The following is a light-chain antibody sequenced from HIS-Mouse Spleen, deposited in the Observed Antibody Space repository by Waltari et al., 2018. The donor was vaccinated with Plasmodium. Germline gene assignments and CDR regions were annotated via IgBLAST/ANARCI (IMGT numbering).Light chain of an antibody. CDR1: KLGYKY. CDR3: QAWDSSTVV. Sequence: SYELTQPPSVSVSPGQTASITCSGDKLGYKYACWYQQKPGQSPVLVIYQDSKRPSGIPWRFSCANSWNTATLTISGTQAMDEADYYCQAWDSSTVVFGGGTKLTVL. CDR2: QDS. V-gene: IGLV3-1*01. J-gene: IGLJ2*01.